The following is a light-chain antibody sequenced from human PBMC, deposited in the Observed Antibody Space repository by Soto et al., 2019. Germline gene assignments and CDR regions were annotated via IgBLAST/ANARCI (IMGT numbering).Light chain of an antibody. CDR3: SSYTSSSTLSVV. V-gene: IGLV2-14*01. Sequence: QSALTQPASVSGSPGQSITISCTGTSSDVGGYNYVSWYQLHPGKAPEFMIYGVTNRPSGVSNRFSGSKSGNTASLTISGLQAEDEADYYCSSYTSSSTLSVVFGGGTKVTVL. CDR1: SSDVGGYNY. J-gene: IGLJ2*01. CDR2: GVT.